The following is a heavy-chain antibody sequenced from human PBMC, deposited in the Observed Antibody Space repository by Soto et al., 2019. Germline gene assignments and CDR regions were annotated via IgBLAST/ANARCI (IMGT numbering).Heavy chain of an antibody. V-gene: IGHV3-49*04. CDR2: IRSKAYGGTT. CDR3: TSVLDTGYYYYGMDV. D-gene: IGHD2-8*02. Sequence: GSLRLSCTASGFTFGDYAMSWVRQAPGKGLEWVGFIRSKAYGGTTEYAASVKGRFTISRDDSKSIAYLQMNSLKTEDTAVYYCTSVLDTGYYYYGMDVWGQGTTVTVSS. J-gene: IGHJ6*02. CDR1: GFTFGDYA.